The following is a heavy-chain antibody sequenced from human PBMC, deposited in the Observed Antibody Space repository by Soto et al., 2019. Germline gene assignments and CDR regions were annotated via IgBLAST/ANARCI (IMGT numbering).Heavy chain of an antibody. J-gene: IGHJ6*02. D-gene: IGHD2-2*01. V-gene: IGHV3-30*18. Sequence: QVQLVESGGGVVQPGRSLRLSCAASGFTFSSYGMHWVRQAPGKGLEWVAVISYDGSNKYYADSVKGRFTISRDNSKNTLYLQMNSLRAEDTAVYYCAKDQCSSTSCSAGRWYYYYGMDVWGQGTTVTVSS. CDR3: AKDQCSSTSCSAGRWYYYYGMDV. CDR2: ISYDGSNK. CDR1: GFTFSSYG.